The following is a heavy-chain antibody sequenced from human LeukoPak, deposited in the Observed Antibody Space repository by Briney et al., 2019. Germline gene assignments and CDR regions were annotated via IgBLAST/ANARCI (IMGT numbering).Heavy chain of an antibody. CDR2: ISGDGGST. D-gene: IGHD3-22*01. J-gene: IGHJ4*02. CDR3: TRSGDSSGYSYYFDH. CDR1: GFTFDDYA. Sequence: GGSLRLSCAASGFTFDDYAMHWVRQAPGKGLEWVSLISGDGGSTYYADSVKGRFTISRDNSKNSLYLQMNSLRAEDTAVYSCTRSGDSSGYSYYFDHWGQGTPVTVSS. V-gene: IGHV3-43*02.